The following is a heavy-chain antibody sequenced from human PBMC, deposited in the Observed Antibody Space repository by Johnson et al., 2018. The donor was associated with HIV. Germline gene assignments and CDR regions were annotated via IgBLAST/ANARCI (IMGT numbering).Heavy chain of an antibody. V-gene: IGHV3-7*02. D-gene: IGHD3-16*01. CDR3: ARQMFVGYHAFDI. Sequence: VQLVESGGGLVQSGGSLRLSCEASGFTFSNYWMSWVRQAPGKGLEWVTNLNQDGSEEFYVDSMEGRFIISRDNAKNSLFLQMSSLRAEDTAVYYCARQMFVGYHAFDIWGQGTMVTVSS. J-gene: IGHJ3*02. CDR2: LNQDGSEE. CDR1: GFTFSNYW.